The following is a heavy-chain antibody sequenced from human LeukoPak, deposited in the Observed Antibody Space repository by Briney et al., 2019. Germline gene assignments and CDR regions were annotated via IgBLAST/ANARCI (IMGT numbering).Heavy chain of an antibody. J-gene: IGHJ5*02. CDR2: FYYSVST. V-gene: IGHV4-39*07. CDR3: ARRSSSYHHYNKRRGIGWFDP. Sequence: PSNTLSLTCTVSGDSIRSSSYSWAWIRQPPGKGLQWIGTFYYSVSTYYNSSLKSRVTISVDTSKNQFSLKLSSVTAADTAVYYCARRSSSYHHYNKRRGIGWFDPWGQGTLVTVSS. CDR1: GDSIRSSSYS. D-gene: IGHD2-15*01.